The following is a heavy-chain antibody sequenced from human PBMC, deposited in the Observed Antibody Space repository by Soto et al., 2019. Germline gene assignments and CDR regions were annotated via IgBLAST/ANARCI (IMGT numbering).Heavy chain of an antibody. CDR1: GYTFTSYG. CDR3: ARDRRASYYYYGMDV. D-gene: IGHD1-26*01. V-gene: IGHV1-18*01. CDR2: ISAYNGST. Sequence: ASVKVSCKASGYTFTSYGISWVRQAPGQGLEWMGWISAYNGSTNYAQKLQGRVTMTTDTSTSTAYMELRSLRSDDTAVYYCARDRRASYYYYGMDVWGQGTTVTVSS. J-gene: IGHJ6*02.